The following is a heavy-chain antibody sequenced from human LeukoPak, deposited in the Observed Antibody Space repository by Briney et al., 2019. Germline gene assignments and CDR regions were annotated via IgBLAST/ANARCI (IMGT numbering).Heavy chain of an antibody. CDR2: ISAYNGNT. CDR3: ARAEVKLGEQTFDY. CDR1: GYTFTSYG. Sequence: ASVKVSCKASGYTFTSYGISWVRQAPGQGLEWMGWISAYNGNTNYSQKLQGRVTMTTDTSTSTAYMELRSLRSDDTAVYYCARAEVKLGEQTFDYWGQGTLVTVSS. V-gene: IGHV1-18*01. J-gene: IGHJ4*02. D-gene: IGHD3-16*01.